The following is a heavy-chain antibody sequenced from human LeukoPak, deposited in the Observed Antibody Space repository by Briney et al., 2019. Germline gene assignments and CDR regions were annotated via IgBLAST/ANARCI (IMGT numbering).Heavy chain of an antibody. CDR3: ARMATIIDYFDY. CDR1: GFTFKTGW. J-gene: IGHJ4*02. V-gene: IGHV3-66*01. Sequence: GGSLRLSCAASGFTFKTGWMSWVRQAPGKGLEWVSVINSGGSTYYADSVKDRFTISRDNSKNTLYLQMNSLRVEDTAVYYCARMATIIDYFDYWGQGTLVTVSS. CDR2: INSGGST. D-gene: IGHD5-24*01.